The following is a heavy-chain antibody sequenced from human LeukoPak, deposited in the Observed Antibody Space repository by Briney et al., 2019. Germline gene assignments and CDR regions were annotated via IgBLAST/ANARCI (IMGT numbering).Heavy chain of an antibody. CDR2: ISSSSSTI. Sequence: GVSLRLSCAASGFTFSSYSMNWVRQAPGKGLEWVSYISSSSSTIYYADSVKGRFTISRDNAKNSLYLQMNSLRVEDTAVYYCARDIGGSYTAIDYWGQGTLVTVSS. CDR3: ARDIGGSYTAIDY. D-gene: IGHD1-26*01. J-gene: IGHJ4*02. V-gene: IGHV3-48*04. CDR1: GFTFSSYS.